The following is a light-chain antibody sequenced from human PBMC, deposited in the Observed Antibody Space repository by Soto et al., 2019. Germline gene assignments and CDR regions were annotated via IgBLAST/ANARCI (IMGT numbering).Light chain of an antibody. CDR3: NSYAASGNLWV. CDR2: GNS. J-gene: IGLJ3*02. V-gene: IGLV1-40*02. Sequence: QSVLTQPPSVSGAPGQRITISCSGSSSNIGAGYDVHWFQQFPGTAPQLLIHGNSNRPSGVPERFFGSKSATSGSLAITGLQAGDEADYYCNSYAASGNLWVFGGGTKLTVL. CDR1: SSNIGAGYD.